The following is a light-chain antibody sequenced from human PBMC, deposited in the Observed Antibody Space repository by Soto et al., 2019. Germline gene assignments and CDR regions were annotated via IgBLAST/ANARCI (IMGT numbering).Light chain of an antibody. Sequence: DIQLTQSPSTLPASVGDRVTITCRASQSISNWLAWYHQKPGTAPKLLIYHASTLESGVPSRFSGSGSGTEFTLTISSLQSADFAVYYCQQYNNWPLIFGQGTRLEIK. J-gene: IGKJ5*01. CDR3: QQYNNWPLI. CDR1: QSISNW. CDR2: HAS. V-gene: IGKV1-5*01.